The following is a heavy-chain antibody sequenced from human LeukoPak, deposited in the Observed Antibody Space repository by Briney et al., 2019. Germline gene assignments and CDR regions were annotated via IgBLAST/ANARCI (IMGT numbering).Heavy chain of an antibody. CDR3: ARGTDIAVAVTPWFDP. Sequence: ASVKVSCKASGYTFTSYGFSWVRQAPGQGLEWMGWISAYNGNTNYAQKLQGRVTMTTDTSTSTAYMELRSLRSDDTAVYYCARGTDIAVAVTPWFDPWGQGTLVTVSS. CDR1: GYTFTSYG. CDR2: ISAYNGNT. D-gene: IGHD6-19*01. J-gene: IGHJ5*02. V-gene: IGHV1-18*01.